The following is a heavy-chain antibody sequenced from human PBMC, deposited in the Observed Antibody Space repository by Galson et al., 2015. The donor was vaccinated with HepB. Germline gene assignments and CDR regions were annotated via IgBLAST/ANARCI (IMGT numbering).Heavy chain of an antibody. J-gene: IGHJ4*02. CDR3: ARERGLQLRGLFDY. Sequence: SLRLSCAASGFTFSSYGMHWVRQAPGKGLEWVAVIWYDGSNKYYADSVKGRFTISRDDSKNTLYLQMSSLRAEDTAVYYCARERGLQLRGLFDYWGQGSLSTVSS. CDR2: IWYDGSNK. V-gene: IGHV3-33*08. D-gene: IGHD5-24*01. CDR1: GFTFSSYG.